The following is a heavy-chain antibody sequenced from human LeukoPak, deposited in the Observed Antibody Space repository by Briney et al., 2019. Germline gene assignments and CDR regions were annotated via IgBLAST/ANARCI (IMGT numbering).Heavy chain of an antibody. J-gene: IGHJ4*02. D-gene: IGHD6-13*01. V-gene: IGHV3-74*01. CDR2: INSDGSST. CDR3: AKRRYSSSWHYFDY. Sequence: GGSLRLSCAASGFTFNRYWMHWVRQVPGKGLVWVSRINSDGSSTTYADSVKGRFTISRDNARNTLYLQMNSLRADDTAVYFCAKRRYSSSWHYFDYWGQGTLVTVSS. CDR1: GFTFNRYW.